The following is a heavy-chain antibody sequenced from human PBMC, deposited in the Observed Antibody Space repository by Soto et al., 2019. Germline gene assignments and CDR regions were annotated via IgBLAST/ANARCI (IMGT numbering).Heavy chain of an antibody. Sequence: SETLSLTCTVSRGYVNTFHWSWVRQPAGRGLEWIGRIFPNGNTDYSPSLKSRVTLSVDTSKNQISLNLTSVTAADTAVYYCARGIPRLLWFGELPNRYFDYWGQGTLVT. CDR1: RGYVNTFH. J-gene: IGHJ4*02. V-gene: IGHV4-4*07. CDR3: ARGIPRLLWFGELPNRYFDY. CDR2: IFPNGNT. D-gene: IGHD3-10*01.